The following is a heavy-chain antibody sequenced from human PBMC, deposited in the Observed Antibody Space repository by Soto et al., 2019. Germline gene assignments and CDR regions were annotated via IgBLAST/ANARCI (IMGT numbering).Heavy chain of an antibody. Sequence: QVQLVQSGAEVKKPGSSVKVSCKASGITFSSYTIIWVRQAPGQGLEWMGRIIPILDITNYAQKFQDRVTITADKSTSTAYMELSSLRSEDTAVYYCARVSCSPDTSTAKGAFDSWGQGTLVTVSS. D-gene: IGHD5-18*01. V-gene: IGHV1-69*02. CDR1: GITFSSYT. CDR3: ARVSCSPDTSTAKGAFDS. J-gene: IGHJ4*02. CDR2: IIPILDIT.